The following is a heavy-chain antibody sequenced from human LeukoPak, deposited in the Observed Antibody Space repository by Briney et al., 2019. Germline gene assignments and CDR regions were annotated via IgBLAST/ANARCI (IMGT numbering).Heavy chain of an antibody. CDR3: ARGRGYSYGYYYFDY. D-gene: IGHD5-18*01. V-gene: IGHV4-4*08. CDR2: IYTSGST. J-gene: IGHJ4*02. Sequence: SETLSLTCTVSGGSISSYYWSWIRQPPGKGLEWIGYIYTSGSTNYNPSLKSRVTISVDTSKNQFSLKLSSVTAADTAVYYCARGRGYSYGYYYFDYWGQGTLVTVSS. CDR1: GGSISSYY.